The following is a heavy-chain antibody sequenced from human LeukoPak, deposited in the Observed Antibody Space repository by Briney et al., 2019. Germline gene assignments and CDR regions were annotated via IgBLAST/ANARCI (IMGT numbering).Heavy chain of an antibody. CDR2: IYTSGST. Sequence: SETLSLTCTVSGGSISSYYWSWIRQPPRKGLEWIGYIYTSGSTNYNPSLKSRVTISVDTSKNQFSLKLSSVTAADTAVYYCARHPSRVRHAFGIWGQGTMVTVSS. CDR3: ARHPSRVRHAFGI. V-gene: IGHV4-4*09. J-gene: IGHJ3*02. CDR1: GGSISSYY.